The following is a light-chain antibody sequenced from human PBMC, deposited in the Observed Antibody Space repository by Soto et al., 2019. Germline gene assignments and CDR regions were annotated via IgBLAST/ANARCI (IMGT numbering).Light chain of an antibody. CDR3: SSYTSSSNPWV. CDR2: EVS. CDR1: TSDIGDYNY. Sequence: QSVLTQPASVSGSPGQSITISCAGTTSDIGDYNYVSWYQQHPGKAPKLMIYEVSNRPSGVSNRFSGSKSGNTASLTISGLQAEDEADYYCSSYTSSSNPWVFGGGTQLTVL. J-gene: IGLJ3*02. V-gene: IGLV2-14*01.